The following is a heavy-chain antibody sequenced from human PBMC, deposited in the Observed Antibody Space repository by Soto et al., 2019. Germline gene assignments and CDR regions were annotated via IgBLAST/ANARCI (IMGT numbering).Heavy chain of an antibody. V-gene: IGHV4-59*01. CDR2: IYYSGST. J-gene: IGHJ6*02. Sequence: PSETLSLTSTVSGGSIRSYYWSWIRQPPGKGLEWIGYIYYSGSTNYNPSLMCRFTISVDTSKNQFSLKLSSVTAADTAVYYRAREYYGMDVWRQGTTVTVSS. CDR3: AREYYGMDV. CDR1: GGSIRSYY.